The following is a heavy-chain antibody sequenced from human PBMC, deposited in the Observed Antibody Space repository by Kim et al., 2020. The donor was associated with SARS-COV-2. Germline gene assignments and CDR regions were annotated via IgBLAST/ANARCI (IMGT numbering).Heavy chain of an antibody. D-gene: IGHD3-10*01. CDR2: ISGSGGST. CDR1: GFTFSSYA. CDR3: ANSQSPYYYGSGSYY. V-gene: IGHV3-23*01. Sequence: GGSLRLSCAASGFTFSSYAMSWVRQAPGKGLEWVSAISGSGGSTYYADSVKGRFTISRDNSKNTLYLQMNSLRAEDTAVYYCANSQSPYYYGSGSYYWGQGTLVTVSS. J-gene: IGHJ4*02.